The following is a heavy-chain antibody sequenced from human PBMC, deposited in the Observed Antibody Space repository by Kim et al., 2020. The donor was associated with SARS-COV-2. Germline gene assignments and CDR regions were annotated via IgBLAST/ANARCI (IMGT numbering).Heavy chain of an antibody. CDR3: AATRPLHYDILTGDSAFDI. Sequence: GGSLRPSCAASGFTFDDYAMHWVRQAPGKGLEWVSGISWNSGSIGYADSVKGRFTISRDNAKNSLYLQMNSLRAEDTALYYCAATRPLHYDILTGDSAFDIWGQGTMVTVSS. D-gene: IGHD3-9*01. V-gene: IGHV3-9*01. J-gene: IGHJ3*02. CDR2: ISWNSGSI. CDR1: GFTFDDYA.